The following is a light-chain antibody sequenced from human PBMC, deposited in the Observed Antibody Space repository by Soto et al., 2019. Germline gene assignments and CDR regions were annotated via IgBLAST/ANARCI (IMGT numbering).Light chain of an antibody. Sequence: DIVMTQSPDSLAVSLGERATINCKSSQSVLYSSNNNNYLAWYQQTPGQPPRLLIYWASKREPGVPDRFSGSGSGTEFTLTTSSLQAEDVVVYYCQQYYSMPLTFGGGTKVELK. CDR3: QQYYSMPLT. CDR2: WAS. V-gene: IGKV4-1*01. CDR1: QSVLYSSNNNNY. J-gene: IGKJ4*01.